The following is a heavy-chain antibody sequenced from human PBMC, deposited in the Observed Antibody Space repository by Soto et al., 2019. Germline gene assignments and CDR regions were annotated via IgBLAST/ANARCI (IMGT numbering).Heavy chain of an antibody. V-gene: IGHV1-46*01. D-gene: IGHD4-17*01. Sequence: ASVKVSCKASGYTFTSYYMHWVRQAPGQGLEWMGIINPNGGNTNYAQKLQGRVTMTTDTSTSTAYMELRSLRSDDTAVYYCAREPPVGDYGDPQGAFDIWGQGTMVTVSS. CDR1: GYTFTSYY. J-gene: IGHJ3*02. CDR2: INPNGGNT. CDR3: AREPPVGDYGDPQGAFDI.